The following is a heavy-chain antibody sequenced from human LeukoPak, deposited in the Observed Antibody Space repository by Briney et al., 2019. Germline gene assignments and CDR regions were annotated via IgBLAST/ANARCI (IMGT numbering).Heavy chain of an antibody. J-gene: IGHJ4*02. V-gene: IGHV4-30-2*05. D-gene: IGHD2-21*02. CDR3: ARSFGDLVIYSDY. CDR1: GGSISSGGYS. CDR2: IYYSGST. Sequence: SETLSLTCAVSGGSISSGGYSWSWIRQPPGKGLEWIGYIYYSGSTYYNPSLKSRVTISVDTSKNQFSLKLSSVTAADTAVYYCARSFGDLVIYSDYWGQGTLVTVSS.